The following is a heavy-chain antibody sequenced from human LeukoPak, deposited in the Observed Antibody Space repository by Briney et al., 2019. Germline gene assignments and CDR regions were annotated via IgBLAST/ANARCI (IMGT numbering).Heavy chain of an antibody. CDR1: GFTFSSYA. J-gene: IGHJ4*02. CDR3: ARDRETYGANSPFDY. V-gene: IGHV3-23*01. CDR2: ISGSGGST. Sequence: GGSLRLSCAASGFTFSSYAMSWVRQAPGKGLEWVSAISGSGGSTYYADSVKGRFTISRDNTKNTLFLQINSLRAEDTAMYYCARDRETYGANSPFDYWGRGTLVTVSS. D-gene: IGHD4-23*01.